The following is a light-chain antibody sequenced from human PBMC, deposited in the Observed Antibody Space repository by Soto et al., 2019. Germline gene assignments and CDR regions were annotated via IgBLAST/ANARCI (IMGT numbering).Light chain of an antibody. V-gene: IGKV1-5*01. J-gene: IGKJ1*01. CDR1: QSISTL. CDR2: DAS. CDR3: QPYNRYYLWT. Sequence: EMHMTGSPCTLRASLGDRVTITCRASQSISTLLAWYQQKPGKAPELLISDASSLESGVPSSFSGSGSGAEFTLNISSLQPDDFATYYCQPYNRYYLWTFGPAPQVDIK.